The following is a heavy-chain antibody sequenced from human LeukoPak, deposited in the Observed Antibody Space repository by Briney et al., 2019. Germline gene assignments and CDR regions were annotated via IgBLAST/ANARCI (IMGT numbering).Heavy chain of an antibody. CDR2: ISGSGGST. Sequence: GGSLRLSCAASGFTFSSYAMSWVRQAPGKGLEWVSAISGSGGSTYYADSVKGRFTISRDNSKNTLYLQMNSLRAEDAAVYYCARPGYSGYEYYYYYMDVWGKGTTVTVSS. CDR1: GFTFSSYA. CDR3: ARPGYSGYEYYYYYMDV. J-gene: IGHJ6*03. D-gene: IGHD5-12*01. V-gene: IGHV3-23*01.